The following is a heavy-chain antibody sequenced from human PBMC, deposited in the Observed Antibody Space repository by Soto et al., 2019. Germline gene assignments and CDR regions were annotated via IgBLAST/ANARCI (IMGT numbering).Heavy chain of an antibody. CDR2: INGRSNYI. CDR1: GFTFSTFT. J-gene: IGHJ4*02. D-gene: IGHD1-26*01. Sequence: EVQLVESGGGLVKPGGCLRLSCEVSGFTFSTFTMSWVRQAPGKGLEWVSSINGRSNYIYYADSVKGRFTISRDNAKNSLYLQMNNLRAEDTAVYFCAREDGIVAVSSAFDYWGQGTLVTVSS. V-gene: IGHV3-21*01. CDR3: AREDGIVAVSSAFDY.